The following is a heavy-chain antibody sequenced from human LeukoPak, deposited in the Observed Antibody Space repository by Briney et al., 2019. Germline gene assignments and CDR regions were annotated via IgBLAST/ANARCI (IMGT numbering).Heavy chain of an antibody. CDR3: ARDITMIVPGDY. CDR2: ISYDGSNK. Sequence: PGGSLRLSCAASGFTFSSYAMPWVRQAPGKGLEWVAVISYDGSNKYYADSVKGRFTISRDNSKNTLYLQMNSLRAEDTAVYYCARDITMIVPGDYWGQGTLVTVSS. D-gene: IGHD3-22*01. CDR1: GFTFSSYA. J-gene: IGHJ4*02. V-gene: IGHV3-30-3*01.